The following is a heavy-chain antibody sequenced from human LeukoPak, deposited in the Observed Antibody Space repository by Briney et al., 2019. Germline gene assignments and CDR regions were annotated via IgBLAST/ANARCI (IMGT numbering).Heavy chain of an antibody. V-gene: IGHV3-30*18. CDR3: AKELYNYGDYGAEGLDV. CDR2: ISYDGSSE. CDR1: GFTFGNYG. J-gene: IGHJ6*02. D-gene: IGHD4-17*01. Sequence: GGSLRLSCAVSGFTFGNYGMHWVRQAPGKGLEWVALISYDGSSEYYAGSVKGRFTISRDNSRITVYLQMNSLKAEDTAVYYCAKELYNYGDYGAEGLDVGGQGTTVTVS.